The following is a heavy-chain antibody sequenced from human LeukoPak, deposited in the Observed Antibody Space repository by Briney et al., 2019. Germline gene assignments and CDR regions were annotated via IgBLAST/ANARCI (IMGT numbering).Heavy chain of an antibody. CDR1: GGSFSGYY. V-gene: IGHV4-34*01. CDR2: INHSGST. D-gene: IGHD2-2*01. CDR3: ASKVVPAATVGYFDY. J-gene: IGHJ4*02. Sequence: RPSETLSLTCAVYGGSFSGYYWSWIRQPPGKGLEWIGEINHSGSTNYNPSLKSRVTISVDTSKNQFSLKLSSVTAADTAVYYRASKVVPAATVGYFDYWGQGTLVTVSS.